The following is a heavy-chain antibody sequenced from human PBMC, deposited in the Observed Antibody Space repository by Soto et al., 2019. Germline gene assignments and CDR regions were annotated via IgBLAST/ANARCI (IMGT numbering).Heavy chain of an antibody. Sequence: GASVKVSCKASGGTFSSYTISWVRQAPGQGLEWMGRIIPILGIANYAQKFQGRVTITADKSTSTAYMELSSLRSEDTAVYYCTTEDENYYDSSGYLYLDYWGQGTLVTVSS. CDR1: GGTFSSYT. D-gene: IGHD3-22*01. CDR2: IIPILGIA. V-gene: IGHV1-69*04. CDR3: TTEDENYYDSSGYLYLDY. J-gene: IGHJ4*02.